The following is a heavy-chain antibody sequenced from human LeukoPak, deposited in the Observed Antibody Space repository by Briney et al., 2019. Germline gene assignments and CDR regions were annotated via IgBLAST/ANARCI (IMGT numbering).Heavy chain of an antibody. D-gene: IGHD6-13*01. CDR3: ARSGTEYSSSWYSLDY. CDR2: IISNSGGT. V-gene: IGHV1-2*02. Sequence: ASVKVSCKASGYTFIGYYMHWVRQAPGQGLEWMGWIISNSGGTNYAQKFQGRVTMTRDTSISTAHMDLSRLRSDDTAVYYCARSGTEYSSSWYSLDYWGQGTLVTVSS. J-gene: IGHJ4*02. CDR1: GYTFIGYY.